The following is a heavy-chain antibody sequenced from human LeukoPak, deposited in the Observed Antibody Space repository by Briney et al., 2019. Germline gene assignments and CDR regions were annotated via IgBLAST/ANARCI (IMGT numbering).Heavy chain of an antibody. J-gene: IGHJ4*02. Sequence: GGSLRPFCAASGFTFSDYYMSWIRQAPGKGLVWVSYISSSSSYTNYADSVKGRFTISRDNAKNSLYLQMNSLRAEDTAVYYCARNGITRTTWYLDYWGQGILVTVSS. V-gene: IGHV3-11*06. CDR3: ARNGITRTTWYLDY. CDR2: ISSSSSYT. CDR1: GFTFSDYY. D-gene: IGHD1-14*01.